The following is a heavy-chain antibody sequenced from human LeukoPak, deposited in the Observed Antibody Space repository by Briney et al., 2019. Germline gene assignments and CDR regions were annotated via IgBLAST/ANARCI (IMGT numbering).Heavy chain of an antibody. D-gene: IGHD1-26*01. J-gene: IGHJ4*02. CDR1: GFTFSNFA. Sequence: GGSLRLSCEVSGFTFSNFAMSWVRQAPGKGLEWISAISDSAAKTYYADSVKGRFTISRDNAKNTVFLQMNSLRAEDTALYYCAKEDRGTYSTASDYWGQGTLVTVSS. V-gene: IGHV3-23*01. CDR2: ISDSAAKT. CDR3: AKEDRGTYSTASDY.